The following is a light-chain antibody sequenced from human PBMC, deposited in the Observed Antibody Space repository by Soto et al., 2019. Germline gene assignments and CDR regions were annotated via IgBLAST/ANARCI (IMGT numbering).Light chain of an antibody. J-gene: IGKJ1*01. V-gene: IGKV3-15*01. CDR3: QQFNNWPRT. CDR1: QSISSN. CDR2: DAS. Sequence: EIVMTQSPATLSVSPGERATLSCRASQSISSNLAWYQQKPGQAPRLLIYDASTRDTGLPARFSGSGSGTEFTLTINSLQSEDFAIYYCQQFNNWPRTFGQGTKVEIK.